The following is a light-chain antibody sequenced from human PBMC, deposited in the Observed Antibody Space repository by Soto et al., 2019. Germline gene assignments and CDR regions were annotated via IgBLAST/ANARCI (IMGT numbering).Light chain of an antibody. V-gene: IGKV3-20*01. Sequence: DIVLTQSPGTLSLSPGERATLSCRASQSVTSSYLAWYQLKPGQAPRLLIYGASSRAIGIPDRFSGSGSGTDFTLTISSLDPEDFAVYFCQQYCSSPRTFGQGTKVEIK. J-gene: IGKJ1*01. CDR1: QSVTSSY. CDR2: GAS. CDR3: QQYCSSPRT.